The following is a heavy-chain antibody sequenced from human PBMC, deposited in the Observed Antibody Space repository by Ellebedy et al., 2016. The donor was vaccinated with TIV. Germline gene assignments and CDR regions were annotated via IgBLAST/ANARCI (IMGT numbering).Heavy chain of an antibody. V-gene: IGHV4-4*09. D-gene: IGHD4-17*01. J-gene: IGHJ4*02. CDR2: IYRSGST. CDR1: GGSISSYY. Sequence: MPSETLSLTCTVSGGSISSYYWSWIRQPPGKGLEWIGNIYRSGSTYYNPSLKSRLAISVDTSKNQFSLTLTSVTAADTAVFYCARAKIRTVTNYYFDYWGQGALVTVSS. CDR3: ARAKIRTVTNYYFDY.